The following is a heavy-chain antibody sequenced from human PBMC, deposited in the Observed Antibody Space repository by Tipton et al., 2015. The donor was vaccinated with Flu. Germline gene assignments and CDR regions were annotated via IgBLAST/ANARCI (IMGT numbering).Heavy chain of an antibody. J-gene: IGHJ4*02. CDR1: GFTFSTYW. Sequence: GSLRLSCAASGFTFSTYWMSWVRQAPGKGLEWVANIKQDGSEKYYVASVRGRFTISRDNAKNSLYLQMNSLRDEDTAVYYCARKVGDYWGQGTLVTVSS. CDR3: ARKVGDY. CDR2: IKQDGSEK. V-gene: IGHV3-7*01.